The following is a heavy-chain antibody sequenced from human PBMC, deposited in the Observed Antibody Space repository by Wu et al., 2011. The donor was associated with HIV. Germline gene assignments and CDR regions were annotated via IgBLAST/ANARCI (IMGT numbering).Heavy chain of an antibody. CDR3: ARETNIVARRMDYFYYMDV. J-gene: IGHJ6*03. CDR2: IIPIFGTT. Sequence: QVQLVQSGAEVKKPGSSVKVSCKASGGTFSSYAISWVRQAPGQGLEWMGGIIPIFGTTNYAQKFQGRVTITADKSTSTAFMELSSLRSDDTAVYYCARETNIVARRMDYFYYMDVWGKGTTVTVS. V-gene: IGHV1-69*14. CDR1: GGTFSSYA. D-gene: IGHD6-6*01.